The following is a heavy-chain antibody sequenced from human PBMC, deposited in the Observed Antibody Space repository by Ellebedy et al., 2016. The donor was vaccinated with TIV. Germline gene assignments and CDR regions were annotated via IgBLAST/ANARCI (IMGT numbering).Heavy chain of an antibody. D-gene: IGHD3-10*01. J-gene: IGHJ4*02. CDR2: VNPSGTT. CDR1: GGSFTGYF. Sequence: MPSETLSLTCAAYGGSFTGYFWSWIRQPPGKGLEWLGEVNPSGTTNDNPSLKSRVTISVDTPKKQFYLPLTSVTAADTAVYYCARARGQYLYGSGSYFTNWGQGEMVTVSS. V-gene: IGHV4-34*01. CDR3: ARARGQYLYGSGSYFTN.